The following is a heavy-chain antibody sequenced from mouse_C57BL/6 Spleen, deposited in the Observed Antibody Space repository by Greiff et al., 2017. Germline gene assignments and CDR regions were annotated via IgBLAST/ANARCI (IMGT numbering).Heavy chain of an antibody. CDR3: ARGLRVFYAMDY. V-gene: IGHV14-2*01. CDR2: IDPEDGET. J-gene: IGHJ4*01. D-gene: IGHD1-1*01. Sequence: VQLQQSGAELVKPGASVKLSCTASGFNIKDYYMHWVKQRTEQGLERIGRIDPEDGETKYAPKFQCKATITADTSSNTAYLQLSSLTSEDTAVYYLARGLRVFYAMDYWGQGTSVTVSS. CDR1: GFNIKDYY.